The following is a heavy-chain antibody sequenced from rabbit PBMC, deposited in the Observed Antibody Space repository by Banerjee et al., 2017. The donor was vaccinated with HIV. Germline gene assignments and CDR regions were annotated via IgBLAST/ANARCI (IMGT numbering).Heavy chain of an antibody. CDR2: IYAGSSGST. CDR1: GLDFSSYPY. Sequence: QSLEESGGDLVKPGASLTLTCKASGLDFSSYPYMCWVRQAPGKGLEWIACIYAGSSGSTYYASWAKGRFTISKTSSTTVTLQMTSLTAADTATYFCARDSYDDYGDLGYFNLWGPGTLVTVS. CDR3: ARDSYDDYGDLGYFNL. J-gene: IGHJ4*01. D-gene: IGHD2-1*01. V-gene: IGHV1S40*01.